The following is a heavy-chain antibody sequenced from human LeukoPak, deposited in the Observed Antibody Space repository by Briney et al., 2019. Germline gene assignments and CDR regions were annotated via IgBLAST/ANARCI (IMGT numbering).Heavy chain of an antibody. CDR1: GITFSNHW. J-gene: IGHJ6*02. CDR3: ATGVAYLDV. CDR2: IKSKGGGESR. D-gene: IGHD2-8*01. V-gene: IGHV3-15*01. Sequence: GESLRLSCGASGITFSNHWMDWVRQAPGKGLEWVGRIKSKGGGESREYAAPVKGRFTISRDDPKNSVYLQMHSLKTEDTAVYYCATGVAYLDVWGQGTTVTVSS.